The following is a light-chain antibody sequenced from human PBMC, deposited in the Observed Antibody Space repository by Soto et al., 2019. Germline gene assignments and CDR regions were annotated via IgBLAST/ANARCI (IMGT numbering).Light chain of an antibody. CDR3: QQYGSSPPNT. CDR2: GAS. Sequence: EIVLTQSPGTLSLSPGERATLSCKASQSVSSSYLAWYQQKPGQAPRLLIYGASSRATGIPDRFSGSGSGTDFTRTSSRLEPEDFAVYYCQQYGSSPPNTFGQGTKLEIK. CDR1: QSVSSSY. J-gene: IGKJ2*01. V-gene: IGKV3-20*01.